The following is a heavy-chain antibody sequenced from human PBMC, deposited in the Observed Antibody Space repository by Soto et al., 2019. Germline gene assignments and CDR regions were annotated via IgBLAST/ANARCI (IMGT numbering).Heavy chain of an antibody. D-gene: IGHD1-1*01. V-gene: IGHV3-74*03. CDR1: GFTFSDYW. J-gene: IGHJ4*02. CDR3: ARSRGSVTTDF. Sequence: GGSLRLSCVASGFTFSDYWIHWVRQAPGEGLVWVSRINSDGTIATYADSVKGRFTISRDGAKNTIYLQMDGLGVEDTAVYFCARSRGSVTTDFWGRGTLVTVSS. CDR2: INSDGTIA.